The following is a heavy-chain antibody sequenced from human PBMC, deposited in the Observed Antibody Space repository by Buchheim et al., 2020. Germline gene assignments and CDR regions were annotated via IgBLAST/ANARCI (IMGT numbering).Heavy chain of an antibody. CDR2: MSPNGDDK. Sequence: QVQLVESGGGVVQPGGSLRLSCAASGFMFNSYSMHWVRQAPGKGLEWVAVMSPNGDDKYYADSVKGRFTISRDNSKSTLFLQMDSLSSEDTALYHCARDLGYYSSTGGDYWGQGT. J-gene: IGHJ4*02. CDR1: GFMFNSYS. V-gene: IGHV3-30*03. CDR3: ARDLGYYSSTGGDY. D-gene: IGHD4-11*01.